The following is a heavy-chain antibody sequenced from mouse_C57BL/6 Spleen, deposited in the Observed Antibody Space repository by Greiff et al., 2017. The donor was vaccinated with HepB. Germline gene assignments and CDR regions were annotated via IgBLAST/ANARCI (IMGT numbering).Heavy chain of an antibody. Sequence: EVKLVESGGGLVKPGGSLKLSCAASGFTFSSYTMSWVRQTPEKRLEWVATISGGGGNTYDPDSVKGRFTISRDNAKNTLYLQMSSLRSEDTALYYCARHLEVYYVDYWGQGTTLTVSS. V-gene: IGHV5-9*01. J-gene: IGHJ2*01. CDR2: ISGGGGNT. CDR1: GFTFSSYT. CDR3: ARHLEVYYVDY.